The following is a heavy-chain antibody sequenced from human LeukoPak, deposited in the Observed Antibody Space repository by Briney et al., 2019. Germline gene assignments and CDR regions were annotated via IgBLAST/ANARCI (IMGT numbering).Heavy chain of an antibody. Sequence: PETLSLTCAVYGGSFSGYYWSLIRQPPGEGREGIGEIKQSGSTNDNPSLKSPVTLSVDTSTNPFSLQLSSVTAADTVVSSRARPKRAVQYFDYWGQGNLVTASS. V-gene: IGHV4-34*01. D-gene: IGHD4-17*01. CDR3: ARPKRAVQYFDY. J-gene: IGHJ4*02. CDR1: GGSFSGYY. CDR2: IKQSGST.